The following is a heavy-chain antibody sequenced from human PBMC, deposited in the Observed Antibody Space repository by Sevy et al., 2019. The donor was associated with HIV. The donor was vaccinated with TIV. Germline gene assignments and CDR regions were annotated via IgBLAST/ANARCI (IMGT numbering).Heavy chain of an antibody. J-gene: IGHJ4*02. CDR3: ARGVIVDTALVTHFDH. CDR2: ISYDGTSK. V-gene: IGHV3-30-3*01. Sequence: GGSPRLSCAASGFPFSSYAMYWVRQAPGKGLEWVAVISYDGTSKYYADTVKGRFTISRDNSKNTLYLQMNSLRAEDTAVYYCARGVIVDTALVTHFDHWGQGTLVTVSS. CDR1: GFPFSSYA. D-gene: IGHD5-18*01.